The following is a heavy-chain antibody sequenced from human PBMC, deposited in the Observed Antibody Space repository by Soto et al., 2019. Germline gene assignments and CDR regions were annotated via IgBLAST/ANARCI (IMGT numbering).Heavy chain of an antibody. CDR3: ATPAEALETAMLKGLAH. J-gene: IGHJ4*02. CDR2: ILPIFGTP. CDR1: GGTFSNSA. V-gene: IGHV1-69*01. Sequence: QVQLVQSGTEVKKPGSSVKVSCKASGGTFSNSAIIWVRQAPGQGLEWMGGILPIFGTPNYAQKFQGRLTISADEFSSTAYMELNILRSEDTAVYYCATPAEALETAMLKGLAHWGQGSLVTVSS. D-gene: IGHD5-18*01.